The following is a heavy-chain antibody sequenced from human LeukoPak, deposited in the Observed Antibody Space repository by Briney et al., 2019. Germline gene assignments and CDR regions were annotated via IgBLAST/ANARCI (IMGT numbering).Heavy chain of an antibody. V-gene: IGHV3-48*03. CDR3: ARYRVVAATFDY. D-gene: IGHD2-15*01. CDR2: ISSSGSTI. Sequence: GGSLRLSCAASGFTFSSYEMNWVRQAPGKGLGWVSYISSSGSTIYYADSVKGRFTISRDNAKNSLYLQMNSLRAEDTAVYYCARYRVVAATFDYWGQGTLVTVSS. CDR1: GFTFSSYE. J-gene: IGHJ4*02.